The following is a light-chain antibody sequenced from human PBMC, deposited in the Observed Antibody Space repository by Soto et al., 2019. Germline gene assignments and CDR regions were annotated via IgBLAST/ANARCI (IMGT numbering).Light chain of an antibody. CDR2: DAS. V-gene: IGKV1-33*01. J-gene: IGKJ2*03. Sequence: IQMTQSPLFLSASVGDRVTITCQASHDITNYLNWYQQKPGKAPRLLIYDASMLETGVPSRFSGGGSGTHFSFTIRSLHHEDVATYYCQQHDGFPYSFGPGTKVPI. CDR1: HDITNY. CDR3: QQHDGFPYS.